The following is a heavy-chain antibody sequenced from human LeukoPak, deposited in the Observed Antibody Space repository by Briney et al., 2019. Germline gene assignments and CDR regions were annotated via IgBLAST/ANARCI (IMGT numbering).Heavy chain of an antibody. J-gene: IGHJ4*02. D-gene: IGHD5-18*01. Sequence: GGPLRLSCAASGFTFSDYYMTWIRQAPGQGLEGISYISDSGLTTYYAKSVRGRFTISRDNAKNSLSLYMNSLRAEDTAVYYCASSLNTVMISPYYFEYWGQGSLVTVSA. CDR2: ISDSGLTT. V-gene: IGHV3-11*04. CDR1: GFTFSDYY. CDR3: ASSLNTVMISPYYFEY.